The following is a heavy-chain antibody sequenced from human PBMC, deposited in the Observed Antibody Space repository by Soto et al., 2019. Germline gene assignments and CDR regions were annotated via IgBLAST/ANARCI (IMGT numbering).Heavy chain of an antibody. D-gene: IGHD3-22*01. V-gene: IGHV2-5*02. Sequence: QITLKESGPTLVKPTQTLTLTCTFSGFSLSTSGVGVGWIRQPPGKALEWLALIYWDDDKRYSPSLKSRLTITKDTSKNQVVLTMTNMDPVDTATYYCAHAPHYYDSSGYYYYFDYWGQGTLVTVSS. CDR2: IYWDDDK. CDR1: GFSLSTSGVG. CDR3: AHAPHYYDSSGYYYYFDY. J-gene: IGHJ4*02.